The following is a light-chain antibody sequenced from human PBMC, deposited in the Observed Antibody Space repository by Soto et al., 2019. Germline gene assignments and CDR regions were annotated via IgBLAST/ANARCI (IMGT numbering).Light chain of an antibody. CDR1: SSNIGNNY. V-gene: IGLV1-51*01. CDR2: DND. CDR3: ATWDGSLSVGV. Sequence: QSVLTQPPSVSAAPGQKVTISGSGSSSNIGNNYVFWYQQLPGTAPKLLIYDNDKRPSGIPDRFSGSKSGTSATLGITGLQTGDEADYYCATWDGSLSVGVFGGVTKLTVL. J-gene: IGLJ2*01.